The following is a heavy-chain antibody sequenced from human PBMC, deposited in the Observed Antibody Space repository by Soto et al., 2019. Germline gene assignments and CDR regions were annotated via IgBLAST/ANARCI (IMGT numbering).Heavy chain of an antibody. CDR3: ARRNSSSYWFDP. J-gene: IGHJ5*02. CDR1: GYTFSSNG. CDR2: ISTYNGNT. Sequence: QVQLVQSGAEVKKPGASVKVSCKASGYTFSSNGISWVRQAPGQGLEWMGWISTYNGNTNYAQRLQGRVTMTTAPATRTAYMELRSLRSDDTAVYFCARRNSSSYWFDPWGQGTLVTVSS. D-gene: IGHD6-6*01. V-gene: IGHV1-18*01.